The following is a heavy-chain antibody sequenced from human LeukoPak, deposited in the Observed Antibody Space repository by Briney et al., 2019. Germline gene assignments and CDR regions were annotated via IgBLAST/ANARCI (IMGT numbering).Heavy chain of an antibody. CDR2: IIPIFGTA. D-gene: IGHD2-15*01. CDR3: ASMVVAATKRAGYFDY. Sequence: SVKVSCKASGGTFSSYAISWVRQAPGQGLEWMGGIIPIFGTANYAQKFQGRVTITTDESTSTAYMELSRLRSEDTAVYYCASMVVAATKRAGYFDYWGQGTLVTVSS. CDR1: GGTFSSYA. V-gene: IGHV1-69*05. J-gene: IGHJ4*02.